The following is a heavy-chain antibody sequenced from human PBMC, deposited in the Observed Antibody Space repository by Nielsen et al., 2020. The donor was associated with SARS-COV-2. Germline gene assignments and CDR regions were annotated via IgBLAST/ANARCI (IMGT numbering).Heavy chain of an antibody. CDR3: AREFALRDTAYFDY. V-gene: IGHV3-53*01. CDR1: GFTFSSAW. D-gene: IGHD5-18*01. J-gene: IGHJ4*02. Sequence: GESLKISCAASGFTFSSAWMSWVRQAPGKGLEWVSLIYSDGSTKYADSVKGRFTISRDNSRNTVYLQMNSLRPEDTAVYYCAREFALRDTAYFDYWGQGTLVTVSS. CDR2: IYSDGST.